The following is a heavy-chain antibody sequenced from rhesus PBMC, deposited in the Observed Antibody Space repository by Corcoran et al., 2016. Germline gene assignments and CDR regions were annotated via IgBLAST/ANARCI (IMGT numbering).Heavy chain of an antibody. CDR1: GASISGYR. V-gene: IGHV4-160*01. CDR2: FDTRDP. CDR3: ARSRYSGIWHYGLDF. J-gene: IGHJ6*01. D-gene: IGHD6-25*01. Sequence: QLQLQESGPGLVKPSETLSLTCTVSGASISGYRWSWIRTPPGTGPEWIGRFDTRDPNHNPPLKGLVTISWHTSKNQCSLRLGSVTAADTAVYFCARSRYSGIWHYGLDFWGQGVVVTVSS.